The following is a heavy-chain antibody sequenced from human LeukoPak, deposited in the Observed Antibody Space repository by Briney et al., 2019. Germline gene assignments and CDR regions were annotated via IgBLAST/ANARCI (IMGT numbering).Heavy chain of an antibody. Sequence: SGGSLRLSCAASGFNVIGNDMSWVRQAPGKGLEWVSLIYAGGSGSAFYADSVKGRFTGSRDDSKNALDFQMNSLKPDDTAVYYCLRQGVGSPPRWGQGTLVTVSS. V-gene: IGHV3-53*05. CDR3: LRQGVGSPPR. D-gene: IGHD1-26*01. CDR1: GFNVIGND. CDR2: IYAGGSGSA. J-gene: IGHJ4*02.